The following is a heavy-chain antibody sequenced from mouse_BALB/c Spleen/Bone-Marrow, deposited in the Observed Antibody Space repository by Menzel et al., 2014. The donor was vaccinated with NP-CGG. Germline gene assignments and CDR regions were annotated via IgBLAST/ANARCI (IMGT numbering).Heavy chain of an antibody. CDR3: SRGYGNCFDY. J-gene: IGHJ2*01. CDR1: GFTFSSSI. Sequence: EVQLVESGGGLVKPGGSLKLSCSASGFTFSSSIMSWVRQTPEKRLEWVATISTGGTYAYYPDSEKGRFTISRDNAKNTLYLQMSSLKSEDTAMYYCSRGYGNCFDYWGQGTTLTVSS. CDR2: ISTGGTYA. V-gene: IGHV5-6-4*01. D-gene: IGHD2-10*02.